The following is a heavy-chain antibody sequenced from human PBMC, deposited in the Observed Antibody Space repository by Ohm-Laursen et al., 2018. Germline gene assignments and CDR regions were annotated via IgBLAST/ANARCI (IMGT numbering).Heavy chain of an antibody. Sequence: GSLRLSCTATGFTFSNYWMTWVRQAPGKGLVWVSRINSDGSSTSYVDSVKGRFTISRDNAKNTLYLQMNSLRAEDTAVYYCTRGATLDVWGQGTTVTVSS. V-gene: IGHV3-74*01. D-gene: IGHD5-12*01. CDR2: INSDGSST. CDR1: GFTFSNYW. CDR3: TRGATLDV. J-gene: IGHJ6*02.